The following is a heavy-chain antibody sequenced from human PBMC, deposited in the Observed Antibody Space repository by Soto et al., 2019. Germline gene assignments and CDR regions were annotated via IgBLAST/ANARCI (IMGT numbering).Heavy chain of an antibody. V-gene: IGHV4-30-4*01. J-gene: IGHJ3*02. Sequence: QVQLQESGPGLVKPSQTLSLTCTVSGGSISSGDYYWSWIRQPPGKGLEWIGYIYYSGSTYYNPSLKSRVTISVDTSKNQFSLELSSVTAADTAVYYCARWGVRYDDAFDIWGQGTMVTVSS. CDR3: ARWGVRYDDAFDI. CDR1: GGSISSGDYY. D-gene: IGHD3-16*01. CDR2: IYYSGST.